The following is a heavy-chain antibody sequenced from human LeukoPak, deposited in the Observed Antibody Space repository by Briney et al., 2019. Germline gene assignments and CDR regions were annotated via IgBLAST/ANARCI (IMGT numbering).Heavy chain of an antibody. CDR3: ARDSLTRYFDWLFPAYFDY. J-gene: IGHJ4*02. D-gene: IGHD3-9*01. CDR1: GFTFSSYS. CDR2: ISSSSSTI. Sequence: PGGSLRLSCAASGFTFSSYSMNWVRQAPGKGLEWVSYISSSSSTIYYADSVKGRFTISRDNAKNSLYLQMNSLRAEDTAVYYCARDSLTRYFDWLFPAYFDYWGQGTLVTVSS. V-gene: IGHV3-48*04.